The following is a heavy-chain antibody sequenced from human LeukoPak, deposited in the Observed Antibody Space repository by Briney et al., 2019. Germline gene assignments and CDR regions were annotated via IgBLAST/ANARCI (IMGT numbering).Heavy chain of an antibody. V-gene: IGHV1-2*02. Sequence: ASVKVSCKASGYTFTGYYMHWVRQAPGQGLERMGWINPNSGGTNYAQKFQGRVTMTRDTSISTAYMELSRLRSDDTAVYYCARGLIAVADPIDYWGQGTLVTVSS. J-gene: IGHJ4*02. CDR1: GYTFTGYY. CDR3: ARGLIAVADPIDY. CDR2: INPNSGGT. D-gene: IGHD6-19*01.